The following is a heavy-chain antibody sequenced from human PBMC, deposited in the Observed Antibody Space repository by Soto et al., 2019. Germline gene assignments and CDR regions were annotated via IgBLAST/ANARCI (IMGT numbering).Heavy chain of an antibody. CDR3: ARGGEVGYEDYYYYYYMYV. J-gene: IGHJ6*03. V-gene: IGHV1-8*01. D-gene: IGHD5-12*01. Sequence: ASVKVSCKASGYTFTSYDINWVRQATGQGLEWMGWMNPNSGNTGYAQKFQGRVTMTRNTSISTAYMELSSLRSEDTAVYYCARGGEVGYEDYYYYYYMYVWGKGTTVTVSS. CDR2: MNPNSGNT. CDR1: GYTFTSYD.